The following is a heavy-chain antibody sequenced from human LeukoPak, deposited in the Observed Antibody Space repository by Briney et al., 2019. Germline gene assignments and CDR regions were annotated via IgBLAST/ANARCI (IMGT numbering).Heavy chain of an antibody. V-gene: IGHV1-3*01. J-gene: IGHJ4*02. CDR3: ARSDIVATITGYFDY. D-gene: IGHD5-12*01. CDR2: INAGNGNT. CDR1: GYTFTSYA. Sequence: ASVKVSCKASGYTFTSYAMHWVRQAPGQRLEWMGWINAGNGNTKYSQKFQGRVTITRDTSASTAYMELSSLRSEDTAVYYCARSDIVATITGYFDYWGQGTLVTVSS.